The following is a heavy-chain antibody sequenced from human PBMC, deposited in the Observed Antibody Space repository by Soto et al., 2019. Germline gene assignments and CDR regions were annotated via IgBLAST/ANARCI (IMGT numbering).Heavy chain of an antibody. CDR3: AGTIEALPAAFDS. CDR1: GGAISGDY. V-gene: IGHV4-59*01. J-gene: IGHJ4*02. D-gene: IGHD2-2*01. CDR2: IYHGGST. Sequence: SLTCAVCGGAISGDYGGWIRRPPGEGLEYIGYIYHGGSTNYSPSLRSRVTMSLDTSKNQFSLKLSSVTAADTAVYYCAGTIEALPAAFDSWGQGALVTVSS.